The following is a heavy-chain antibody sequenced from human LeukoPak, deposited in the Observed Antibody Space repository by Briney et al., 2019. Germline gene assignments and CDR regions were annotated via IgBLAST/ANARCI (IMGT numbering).Heavy chain of an antibody. D-gene: IGHD6-13*01. J-gene: IGHJ4*02. CDR2: VNDGGEST. CDR3: AKAAWGSTSWFFDQ. Sequence: GGSLRLSCAASGFNFRNYAMAWVRQAPGKSLEWAATVNDGGESTYYATSVRGQFTISRDNSKNSLFLLRDSLRVEDTAVYYCAKAAWGSTSWFFDQWGQGILVTVSS. V-gene: IGHV3-23*01. CDR1: GFNFRNYA.